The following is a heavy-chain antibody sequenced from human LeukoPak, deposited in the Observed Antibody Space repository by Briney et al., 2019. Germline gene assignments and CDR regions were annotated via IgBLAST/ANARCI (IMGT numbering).Heavy chain of an antibody. CDR3: AKVSWSASDRHC. Sequence: GGSLRLSCAAPGLTFNSYDLSWVRQAPGKGLDWVSGITGSGGSAFYADSVKGRFTISRDNSKNTLYLQMNSLRAEDTAVYYCAKVSWSASDRHCWGQGTLVTVSS. D-gene: IGHD3-3*01. CDR1: GLTFNSYD. V-gene: IGHV3-23*01. J-gene: IGHJ4*02. CDR2: ITGSGGSA.